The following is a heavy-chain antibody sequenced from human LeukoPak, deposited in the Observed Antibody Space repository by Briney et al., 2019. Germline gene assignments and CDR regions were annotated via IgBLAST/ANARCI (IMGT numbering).Heavy chain of an antibody. CDR1: GFTFSTFA. D-gene: IGHD5-18*01. Sequence: QAGGSLRLSCAASGFTFSTFAMIWVRQPPGKGLEWVSSIFPSGGEIHYADSVRGRFTISRDNSKSTLSLQMNSLRAEDTAIYYCATYRQVLLPFESWGHGTLVTVSS. CDR3: ATYRQVLLPFES. J-gene: IGHJ4*01. CDR2: IFPSGGEI. V-gene: IGHV3-23*01.